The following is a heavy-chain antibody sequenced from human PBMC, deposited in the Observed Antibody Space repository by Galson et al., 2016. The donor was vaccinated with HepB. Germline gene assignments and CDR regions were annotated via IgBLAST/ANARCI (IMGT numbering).Heavy chain of an antibody. CDR1: GFIFSQYV. V-gene: IGHV3-30*04. D-gene: IGHD3-22*01. CDR2: TELDGSVK. J-gene: IGHJ3*02. Sequence: SLRLSCAASGFIFSQYVIHWVRQAPGKGLEWVAVTELDGSVKFYAAAVKGRFTISRDNSKNTLYLQRNSLRAEDTAVYYCARKHETSGYADDFDMWGQGTMVTVSS. CDR3: ARKHETSGYADDFDM.